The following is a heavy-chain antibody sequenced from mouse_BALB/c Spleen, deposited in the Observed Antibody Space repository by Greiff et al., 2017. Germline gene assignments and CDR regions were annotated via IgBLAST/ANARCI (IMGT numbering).Heavy chain of an antibody. CDR2: ISSGGSYT. V-gene: IGHV5-6*01. Sequence: EVHLVESGGDLVKPGGSLKLSCAASGFTFSSYGMSWVRQTPDKRLEWVATISSGGSYTYYPDSVKGRFTISRDNAKNTLYLQMSSLKSEDTAMYYCARHGGYYYGSSSDYWGQGTTLTVSS. D-gene: IGHD1-1*01. CDR3: ARHGGYYYGSSSDY. J-gene: IGHJ2*01. CDR1: GFTFSSYG.